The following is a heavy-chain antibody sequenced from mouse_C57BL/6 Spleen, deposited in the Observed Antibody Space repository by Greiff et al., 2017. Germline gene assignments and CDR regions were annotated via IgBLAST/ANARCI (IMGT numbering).Heavy chain of an antibody. J-gene: IGHJ1*03. Sequence: QVQLQQPGAELVKPGASVKMSCKASGYTFTSYWITWVKQRPGQGLEWIGDIYPGSGSTNYNEKFKSKATLTVDTSSSTAYMQLSSLTSEDSAVYYCARMAYYSNYEWYFEVWGTGTPVTGPS. CDR3: ARMAYYSNYEWYFEV. D-gene: IGHD2-5*01. CDR1: GYTFTSYW. CDR2: IYPGSGST. V-gene: IGHV1-55*01.